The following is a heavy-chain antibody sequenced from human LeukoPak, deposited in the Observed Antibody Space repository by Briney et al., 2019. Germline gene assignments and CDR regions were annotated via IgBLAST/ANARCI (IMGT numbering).Heavy chain of an antibody. CDR2: ISSSSSYI. V-gene: IGHV3-21*01. D-gene: IGHD6-19*01. CDR1: GFTFSSYS. CDR3: ARDATPGYSGAWLDSFDI. Sequence: PGGSLRLSCAASGFTFSSYSMNWVRQAPGKGLEWVSSISSSSSYIYYADSVKGRFTISRDNAMNSLYLEMSSLRVEDTAVYYCARDATPGYSGAWLDSFDIWGQGTMVTVSS. J-gene: IGHJ3*02.